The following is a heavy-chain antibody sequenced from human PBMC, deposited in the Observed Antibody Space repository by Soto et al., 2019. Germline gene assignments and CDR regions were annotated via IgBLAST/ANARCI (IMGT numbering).Heavy chain of an antibody. Sequence: ASVQVTCQASGYTFTSYGISWLRQAPGQGLEWMGWISAYNGNTNYAQKLQGRVTMTTDTSKSTAYMELRSLRSDDTAVYYCARVASSGWYRGDAFDIWGQGTMVTVSS. CDR1: GYTFTSYG. CDR3: ARVASSGWYRGDAFDI. J-gene: IGHJ3*02. V-gene: IGHV1-18*04. D-gene: IGHD6-19*01. CDR2: ISAYNGNT.